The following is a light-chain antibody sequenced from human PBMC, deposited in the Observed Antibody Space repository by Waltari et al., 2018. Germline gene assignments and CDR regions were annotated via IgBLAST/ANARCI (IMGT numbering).Light chain of an antibody. CDR3: QQYDHYPWT. CDR2: QAS. V-gene: IGKV1-5*03. CDR1: QGISSW. Sequence: DIQMTQSPSTLSASVGDRVTITCRTSQGISSWLAWYQQTPGKAPKLLIYQASTLESGVPSRFSGSGSGTEFTLTISSLQPEDSATYYCQQYDHYPWTFGQGTKVELK. J-gene: IGKJ1*01.